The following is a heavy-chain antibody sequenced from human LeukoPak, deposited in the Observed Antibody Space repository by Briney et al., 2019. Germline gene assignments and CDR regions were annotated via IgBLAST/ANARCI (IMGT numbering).Heavy chain of an antibody. Sequence: ASVKVSCKASGYTFTGYYMHWVRQGPGQGLEWMGWINPNSGGTNYAQNFQGRVTMTRDTSISTASLDLISLRSDDTAVYYCARDYTSTGWLDYWGQGTLVTVSS. V-gene: IGHV1-2*02. CDR2: INPNSGGT. D-gene: IGHD6-19*01. J-gene: IGHJ4*02. CDR1: GYTFTGYY. CDR3: ARDYTSTGWLDY.